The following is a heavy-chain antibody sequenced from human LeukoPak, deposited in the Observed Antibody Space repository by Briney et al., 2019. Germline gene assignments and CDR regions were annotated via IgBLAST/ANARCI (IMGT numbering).Heavy chain of an antibody. J-gene: IGHJ4*02. CDR1: GFTFSSYG. D-gene: IGHD4-17*01. CDR2: ISYDGSNK. CDR3: ARDSTASLDY. V-gene: IGHV3-30*03. Sequence: QPGGSLRLSCAASGFTFSSYGMHWVRQAPGKGLEWVAVISYDGSNKYYADSVKGRFTISRDNSKNTLYLQMNSLRAEDTAVYYCARDSTASLDYWGQGTLVTVSS.